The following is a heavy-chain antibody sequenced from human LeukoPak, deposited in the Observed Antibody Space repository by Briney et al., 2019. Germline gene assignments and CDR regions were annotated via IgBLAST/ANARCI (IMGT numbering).Heavy chain of an antibody. J-gene: IGHJ6*04. CDR1: GFTFSSYE. Sequence: GGSLRLSCAASGFTFSSYEMNWVRQAPGKGLEWVSYISSSGSTIYYADSVKGRFTISRDNAKNSLYLQMNSLRAEDTADYYCAELGITMIGGVWGKGTTVTISS. CDR2: ISSSGSTI. V-gene: IGHV3-48*03. D-gene: IGHD3-10*02. CDR3: AELGITMIGGV.